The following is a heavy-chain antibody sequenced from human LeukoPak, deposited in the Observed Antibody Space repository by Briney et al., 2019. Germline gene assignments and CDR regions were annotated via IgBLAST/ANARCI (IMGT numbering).Heavy chain of an antibody. V-gene: IGHV4-39*01. CDR2: FYSGST. Sequence: SETLSLTCSVSGGSISSTSYYWGWIRQPPGKGLEWIVFYSGSTFYNPSLKSRVTISVDTSKNQFSLKLNSVTAADTAVYYCARHPYGSSWFNYWGPGTLVTVSS. CDR3: ARHPYGSSWFNY. J-gene: IGHJ4*02. D-gene: IGHD6-13*01. CDR1: GGSISSTSYY.